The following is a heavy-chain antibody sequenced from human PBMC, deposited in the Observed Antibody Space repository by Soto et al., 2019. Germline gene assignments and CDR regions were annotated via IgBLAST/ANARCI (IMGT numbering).Heavy chain of an antibody. CDR1: GFTFSSYW. CDR2: IKQDGSEK. J-gene: IGHJ4*02. Sequence: GGSLRLSCAASGFTFSSYWMSWVRQAPGKGLEWVANIKQDGSEKYYVDSVKGRFTISRDNAKNSLYLQMNSLRAEDTAVYYCASDKLLWFGELSRWGQGTLVTVSS. CDR3: ASDKLLWFGELSR. V-gene: IGHV3-7*01. D-gene: IGHD3-10*01.